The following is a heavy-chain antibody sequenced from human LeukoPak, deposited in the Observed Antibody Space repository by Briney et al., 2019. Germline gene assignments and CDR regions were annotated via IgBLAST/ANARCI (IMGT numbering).Heavy chain of an antibody. Sequence: PSETLSLTHTVSGGSINSYYWSWIRQSAGEALEGIGHLYTSGRTDYYTSGSTDYTPSLKSRVTISVDKSKNHFSLKLSSVTAADTAVYYCAAFLSGTYWYFDYWGQGILVTVSS. CDR2: LYTSGRTDYYTSGST. V-gene: IGHV4-4*07. CDR3: AAFLSGTYWYFDY. CDR1: GGSINSYY. J-gene: IGHJ4*02. D-gene: IGHD1-26*01.